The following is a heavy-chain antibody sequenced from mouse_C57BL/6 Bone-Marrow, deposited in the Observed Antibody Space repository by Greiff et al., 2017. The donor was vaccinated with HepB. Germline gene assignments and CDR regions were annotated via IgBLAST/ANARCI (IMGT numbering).Heavy chain of an antibody. V-gene: IGHV1-74*01. Sequence: VQLQQPGAELVKPGASVKVSCTASGYTFTSYGMHWVKQRPGQGLEWIGRIHPSDSDTNYNQKFKGQATFTVDKSSSTAYMQLSSLTSEDSAVYYCAMGNYVGFAYWGQGTLVTISA. CDR1: GYTFTSYG. D-gene: IGHD2-1*01. CDR2: IHPSDSDT. J-gene: IGHJ3*01. CDR3: AMGNYVGFAY.